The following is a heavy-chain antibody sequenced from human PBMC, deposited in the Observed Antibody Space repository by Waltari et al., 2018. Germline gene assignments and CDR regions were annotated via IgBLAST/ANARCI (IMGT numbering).Heavy chain of an antibody. CDR2: IKEDGSEK. D-gene: IGHD6-13*01. Sequence: EVQLVESGGGLAQPGGSLRLSCAASGLSFSNYWMTWVRQASGKGHEWVANIKEDGSEKYYMDSVKGRFTISRDNAKNSLYLQMNNLRVEDTAVYYCTRGGLDSSWYWRDWGQGTLVTVSS. J-gene: IGHJ4*02. CDR1: GLSFSNYW. CDR3: TRGGLDSSWYWRD. V-gene: IGHV3-7*01.